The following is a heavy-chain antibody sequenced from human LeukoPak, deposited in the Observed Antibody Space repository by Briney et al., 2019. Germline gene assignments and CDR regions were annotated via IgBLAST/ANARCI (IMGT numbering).Heavy chain of an antibody. V-gene: IGHV4-59*08. D-gene: IGHD2-2*01. CDR2: IYYSGST. Sequence: PSETLSLTCTVSGGSISSYYWSWIRQPPGKGLEWIGYIYYSGSTNYNPSLKSRVTISVDTSKNQFSLKLSSVTAADTAVYYCARHIVVVPAAMTDAFDIWGQGAMVTVSS. CDR1: GGSISSYY. J-gene: IGHJ3*02. CDR3: ARHIVVVPAAMTDAFDI.